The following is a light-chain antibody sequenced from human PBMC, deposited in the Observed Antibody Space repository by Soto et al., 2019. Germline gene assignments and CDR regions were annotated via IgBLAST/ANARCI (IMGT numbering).Light chain of an antibody. J-gene: IGKJ5*01. CDR3: QQANSFPIT. CDR2: AAS. CDR1: QSISSW. Sequence: DIQMTQSPSTLPASVGDRVIITCRASQSISSWLAWYQQKPGKAPKLLIYAASSLQSGVPSRFSGSGSGTDFTLTISSLQPEDFATDYCQQANSFPITFGQGTRLEI. V-gene: IGKV1-12*01.